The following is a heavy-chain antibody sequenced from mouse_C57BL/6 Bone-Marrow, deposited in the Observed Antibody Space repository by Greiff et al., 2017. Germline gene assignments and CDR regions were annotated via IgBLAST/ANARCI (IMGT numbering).Heavy chain of an antibody. CDR2: ISNLAYSI. Sequence: EVQGVESGGGLVQPGGSLKLSCAASGFTFSDYGMAWVRQAPRTGPEWVAFISNLAYSIYYADTVTGRFTISRENAKNTLYLEMSSLRSEDTAMYYCARRGYGNYFDYWGQGTTLTVSS. CDR3: ARRGYGNYFDY. J-gene: IGHJ2*01. D-gene: IGHD1-1*01. CDR1: GFTFSDYG. V-gene: IGHV5-15*01.